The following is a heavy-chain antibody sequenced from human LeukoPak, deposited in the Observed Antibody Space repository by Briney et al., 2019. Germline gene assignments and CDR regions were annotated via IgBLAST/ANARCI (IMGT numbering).Heavy chain of an antibody. CDR2: INHSEIT. CDR1: GGSFSSYY. Sequence: SETLSLTCAVYGGSFSSYYWSWIRRPPGKGLEWIGEINHSEITNYNPSLKSRVTMTADTSKNEFSLKLTSVTAADTAIYYCTKDTGWNYLDWFDPWGQGTLVTVSS. D-gene: IGHD1-7*01. J-gene: IGHJ5*02. V-gene: IGHV4-34*01. CDR3: TKDTGWNYLDWFDP.